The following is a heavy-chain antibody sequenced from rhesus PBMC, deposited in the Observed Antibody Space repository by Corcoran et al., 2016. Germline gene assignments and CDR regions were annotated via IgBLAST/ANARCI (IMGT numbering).Heavy chain of an antibody. D-gene: IGHD6S26*01. Sequence: QVQLVQSGAEIKQPGASVKLSCKASGYTFTNYYIHWGRQTPGQGLEWIGLISPYNSNKGYAQNFQGRVTITTDTSTSTGYMELSSLRSEDTAVYYCTREEGGSGWSGFDYWGQGVLVTVSS. V-gene: IGHV1-180*01. J-gene: IGHJ4*01. CDR3: TREEGGSGWSGFDY. CDR2: ISPYNSNK. CDR1: GYTFTNYY.